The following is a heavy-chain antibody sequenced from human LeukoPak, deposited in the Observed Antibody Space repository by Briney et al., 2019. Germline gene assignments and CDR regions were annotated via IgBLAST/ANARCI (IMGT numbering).Heavy chain of an antibody. CDR1: GGSFSGYY. CDR2: INHSGST. CDR3: ARRKGPGSYYSPDY. Sequence: SETLSLTCAVYGGSFSGYYWSWIRQPPGKGLEWIGEINHSGSTNYNPSLKSRVTISVDTSKNQFSLKLSSVTAADTAVYYCARRKGPGSYYSPDYWGQGTLVTVSS. V-gene: IGHV4-34*01. D-gene: IGHD3-10*01. J-gene: IGHJ4*02.